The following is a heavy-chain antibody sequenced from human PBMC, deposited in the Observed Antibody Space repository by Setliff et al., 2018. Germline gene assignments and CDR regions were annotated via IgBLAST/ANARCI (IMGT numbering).Heavy chain of an antibody. CDR2: IYTSGST. J-gene: IGHJ6*03. Sequence: SETLSLTCTVSGGSISSYYWSWIRQPPGKGLEWIGYIYTSGSTNYNPSLKSRVTISVDTSKNQFSLKLSSVTAADTAVYYCARAGYYYDSSGQYRVCYYYMDVWGKGTTVTVSS. CDR1: GGSISSYY. V-gene: IGHV4-4*08. CDR3: ARAGYYYDSSGQYRVCYYYMDV. D-gene: IGHD3-22*01.